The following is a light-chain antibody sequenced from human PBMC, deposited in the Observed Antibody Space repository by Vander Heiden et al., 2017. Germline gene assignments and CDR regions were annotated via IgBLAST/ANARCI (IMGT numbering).Light chain of an antibody. J-gene: IGLJ3*02. CDR3: NSYTGSNTRGV. CDR1: SHDVGGYNY. Sequence: SALTQPASVSGPPGQSITIPCPGTSHDVGGYNYVSWSQQHPGKAPKIIIFDVSARPLGVSNRFSGSKAGNTASLTNSGLHAEDEADYYCNSYTGSNTRGVVGGGTKLTVL. CDR2: DVS. V-gene: IGLV2-14*03.